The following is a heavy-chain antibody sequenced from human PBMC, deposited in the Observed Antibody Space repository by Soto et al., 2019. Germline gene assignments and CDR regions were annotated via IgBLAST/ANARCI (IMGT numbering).Heavy chain of an antibody. J-gene: IGHJ4*02. CDR1: GGSISSSSYY. CDR2: IYYSGST. D-gene: IGHD4-17*01. Sequence: SETLSLTCTVSGGSISSSSYYWGWIHQPPGKGLEWIGSIYYSGSTYYNPSLKSRVTISVDTSKNQFSLKLSSVTAADTAVYYCARHPLFYGEEYYFDYWGQGTLVTVSS. CDR3: ARHPLFYGEEYYFDY. V-gene: IGHV4-39*01.